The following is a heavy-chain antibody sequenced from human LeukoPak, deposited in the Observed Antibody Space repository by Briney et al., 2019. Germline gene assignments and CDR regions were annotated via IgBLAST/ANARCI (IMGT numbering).Heavy chain of an antibody. CDR3: AREPSYDFWSGYFYYHYYYMDV. CDR2: IKPDGSEK. J-gene: IGHJ6*03. D-gene: IGHD3-3*01. CDR1: GFTFSSYW. V-gene: IGHV3-7*01. Sequence: PGGSLRLSCAASGFTFSSYWMSWVRQAPGKGLEWVANIKPDGSEKSYVDSVKGRVSISRENAKNSLYLQMSSLRAEDTAVYYCAREPSYDFWSGYFYYHYYYMDVWGKGTTVTVSS.